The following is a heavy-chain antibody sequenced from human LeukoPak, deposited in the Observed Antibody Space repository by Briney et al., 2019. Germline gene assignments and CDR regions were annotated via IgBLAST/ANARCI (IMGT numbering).Heavy chain of an antibody. J-gene: IGHJ4*02. D-gene: IGHD3-3*01. CDR3: ASGYDFWSGQQFDY. CDR2: IHYSGST. V-gene: IGHV4-59*01. CDR1: GGYLSSYY. Sequence: SETLSLTCSVSGGYLSSYYWSWIRQPPGKGLEWIAFIHYSGSTNYNPSLKSRVTISVDTSKNQFSLQLTSVTAADTVVYYCASGYDFWSGQQFDYWGQGSLVTVSS.